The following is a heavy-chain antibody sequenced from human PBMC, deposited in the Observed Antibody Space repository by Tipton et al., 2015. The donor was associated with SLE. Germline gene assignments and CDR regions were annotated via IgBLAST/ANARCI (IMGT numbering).Heavy chain of an antibody. D-gene: IGHD5-24*01. V-gene: IGHV1-8*01. CDR3: ARAPPQLGFDY. Sequence: QLVQSGAEVKKPGASVKVSCKASGYTFTSFDINWVRQATGQGLEWMGWMNPNNGNTAYAQKFQGRVTMTRDTSISTAYMELSSLRSEDTAVYYCARAPPQLGFDYWGQGTLVTVSS. CDR1: GYTFTSFD. CDR2: MNPNNGNT. J-gene: IGHJ4*02.